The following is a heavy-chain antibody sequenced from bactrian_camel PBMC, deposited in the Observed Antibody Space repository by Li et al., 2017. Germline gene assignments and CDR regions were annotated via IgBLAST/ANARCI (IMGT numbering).Heavy chain of an antibody. Sequence: HVQLVESGGGLVQPGGSLRLSCAASGFAFSTHGMAWVRQSPGKGLEWVSHVVGAGTFTYYADSVKGRFTISRDNAKKTLSLQMNSLKFEDSGKYFCVARHRCTDGGGYWGQGTQVTVS. V-gene: IGHV3S6*01. J-gene: IGHJ4*01. CDR3: VARHRCTDGGGY. D-gene: IGHD2*01. CDR2: VVGAGTFT. CDR1: GFAFSTHG.